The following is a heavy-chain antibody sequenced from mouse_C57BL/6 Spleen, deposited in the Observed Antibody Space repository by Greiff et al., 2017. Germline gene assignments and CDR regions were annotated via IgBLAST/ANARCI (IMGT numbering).Heavy chain of an antibody. D-gene: IGHD1-1*01. Sequence: QVQLQQPGAELVKPGASVKLSCKASGYTFTSYWMHWVKQRPGRGLEWIGRIDPNSGGTKYNEKFKSKATLTVDKPSSTAYMQLSSLTSKDSAVYYCAIWEDGSSYVQYYFDDWGKGTTLTVSS. V-gene: IGHV1-72*01. J-gene: IGHJ2*01. CDR1: GYTFTSYW. CDR3: AIWEDGSSYVQYYFDD. CDR2: IDPNSGGT.